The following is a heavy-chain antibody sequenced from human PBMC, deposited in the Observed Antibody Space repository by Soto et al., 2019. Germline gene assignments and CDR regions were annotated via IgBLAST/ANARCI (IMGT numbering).Heavy chain of an antibody. Sequence: GGSLRLSCAASGFTFSDYYMSWIRQAPGKGLEWVSYISSSGSTIYYADSVKGRFTISRDNAKNSLYLQMNSLRAEYTAVYYCARAGYCTNGVCYNYYYGMDVWGQGTTVTVSS. D-gene: IGHD2-8*01. CDR3: ARAGYCTNGVCYNYYYGMDV. CDR1: GFTFSDYY. CDR2: ISSSGSTI. V-gene: IGHV3-11*01. J-gene: IGHJ6*02.